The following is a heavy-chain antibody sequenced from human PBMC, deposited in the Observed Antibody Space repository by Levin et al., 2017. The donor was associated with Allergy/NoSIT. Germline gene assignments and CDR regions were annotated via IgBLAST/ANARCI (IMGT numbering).Heavy chain of an antibody. CDR2: IIPIFGTA. CDR3: ARGGYSLRGVDY. D-gene: IGHD4-23*01. J-gene: IGHJ4*02. Sequence: SVKVSCKASGGTFSSYAISWVRQAPGQGLEWMGGIIPIFGTANYAQKFQGRVTITADESTSTAYMELSSLRSEDTAVYYCARGGYSLRGVDYWGQGTLVTVSS. V-gene: IGHV1-69*13. CDR1: GGTFSSYA.